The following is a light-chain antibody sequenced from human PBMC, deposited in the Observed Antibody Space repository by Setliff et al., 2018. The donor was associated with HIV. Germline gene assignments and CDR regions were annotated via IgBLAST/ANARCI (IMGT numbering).Light chain of an antibody. CDR2: DVS. V-gene: IGLV2-11*01. J-gene: IGLJ2*01. CDR3: CSYAGSFTIL. Sequence: QSALTQPASVSGSPGQSITISCTGTSGDVGGYSHVSWYQQHPGKAPELIIYDVSERPSGVPDRFSGSKSGNTASLTISGLQAEDEADYYCCSYAGSFTILFGGGTQLTVL. CDR1: SGDVGGYSH.